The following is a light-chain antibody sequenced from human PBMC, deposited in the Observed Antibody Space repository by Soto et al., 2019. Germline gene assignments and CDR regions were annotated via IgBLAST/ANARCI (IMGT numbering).Light chain of an antibody. CDR3: QSYDSDFVV. Sequence: LTQPHSVSESPGKTLSISCTRSSGSIGNNYVQWYQQRPGSAPTTVIYENNQRLSGVPDRFSGSTDGSSNSASLTISGLQTEDEADYYCQSYDSDFVVFGGGTKLTVL. CDR2: ENN. J-gene: IGLJ2*01. CDR1: SGSIGNNY. V-gene: IGLV6-57*04.